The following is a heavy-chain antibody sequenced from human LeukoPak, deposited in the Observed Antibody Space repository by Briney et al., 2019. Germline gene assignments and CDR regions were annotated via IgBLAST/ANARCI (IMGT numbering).Heavy chain of an antibody. D-gene: IGHD6-19*01. V-gene: IGHV3-7*01. CDR2: IKQDGSEK. Sequence: GGSLRLSCAASGFTFSSYWMSWVRQAPGKGLEWVANIKQDGSEKYYVDSVKGRFTISRDNAKNSLYLQMNSLRAEDTAVYYCAKGGGWSPAVLFDYWGQGTLVTVSP. CDR3: AKGGGWSPAVLFDY. CDR1: GFTFSSYW. J-gene: IGHJ4*02.